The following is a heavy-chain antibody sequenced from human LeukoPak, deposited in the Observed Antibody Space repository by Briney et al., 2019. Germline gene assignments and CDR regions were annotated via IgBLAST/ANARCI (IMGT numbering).Heavy chain of an antibody. D-gene: IGHD3-10*01. J-gene: IGHJ4*02. CDR3: ARGDYYFDY. Sequence: ASVKVSCKASGYIFSTYAMDWVRQAPGQGLEWMGWINTNTGDPTYAQGFTGRFVFSLDTSVSTAYLQIGSLKAEDTAVYYCARGDYYFDYWGQGTLVTVSS. CDR2: INTNTGDP. CDR1: GYIFSTYA. V-gene: IGHV7-4-1*01.